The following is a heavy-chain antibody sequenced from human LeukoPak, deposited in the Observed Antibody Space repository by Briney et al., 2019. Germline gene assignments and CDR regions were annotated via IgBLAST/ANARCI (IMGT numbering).Heavy chain of an antibody. Sequence: SETLSLTCTVSGVSIRSSSYYWGWVRQPPGKGLEWIGSIYYSGSTYYNPYLKSRVTRSVDTSKNQLSLKLSYVTAADTAVYYCARLNGYYYQSLNAFDIWGQGTMVTVSS. CDR3: ARLNGYYYQSLNAFDI. V-gene: IGHV4-39*01. CDR2: IYYSGST. D-gene: IGHD3-22*01. CDR1: GVSIRSSSYY. J-gene: IGHJ3*02.